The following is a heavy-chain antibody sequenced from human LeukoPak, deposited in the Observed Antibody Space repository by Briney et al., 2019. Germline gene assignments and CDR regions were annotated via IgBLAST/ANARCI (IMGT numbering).Heavy chain of an antibody. V-gene: IGHV1-8*01. Sequence: ASVKVSCKTSGYTFTSEDINWVRQAPGQGPEWMGWMNPNIGNTGLTQKFQGRVTMTRNTSISTAYMELSSLRSEDTAVYYCARGGTLRYFDWLTGNYYYGMDVWGQGTTVTVSS. CDR3: ARGGTLRYFDWLTGNYYYGMDV. CDR1: GYTFTSED. J-gene: IGHJ6*02. D-gene: IGHD3-9*01. CDR2: MNPNIGNT.